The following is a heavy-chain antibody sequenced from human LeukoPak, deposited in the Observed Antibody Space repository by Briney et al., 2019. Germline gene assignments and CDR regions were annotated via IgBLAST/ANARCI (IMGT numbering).Heavy chain of an antibody. CDR1: GGSISSGGYS. D-gene: IGHD2-21*01. CDR3: ASGGGRIPPPYYYYGMDV. V-gene: IGHV4-39*07. CDR2: INHSGST. J-gene: IGHJ6*02. Sequence: SETLSLTCTVSGGSISSGGYSWSWIRQPPGKGLEWIGEINHSGSTNYNPSLKSRVTISVDTSKNQFSLKLSSVTAADTAVYYCASGGGRIPPPYYYYGMDVWGQGTTVTVSS.